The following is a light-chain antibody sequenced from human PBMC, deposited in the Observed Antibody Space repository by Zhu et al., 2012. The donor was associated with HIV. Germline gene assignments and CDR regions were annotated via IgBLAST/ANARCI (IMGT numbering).Light chain of an antibody. V-gene: IGKV3-20*01. CDR2: GAS. J-gene: IGKJ4*01. Sequence: EIVLTQSPGTLSLSPGERATLFCRANQSVSSSCLAWYQQKPGQTPRLLIYGASSRAAGIPDRFSGSGSATDFTLTISRLEPEDFAVFYCQQYGSSPFTFGGGTKVEIK. CDR3: QQYGSSPFT. CDR1: QSVSSSC.